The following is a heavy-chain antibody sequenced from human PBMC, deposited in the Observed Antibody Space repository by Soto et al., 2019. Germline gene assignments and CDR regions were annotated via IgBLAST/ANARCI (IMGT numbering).Heavy chain of an antibody. J-gene: IGHJ2*01. CDR1: GYTFTSYA. Sequence: ASVKVSCKASGYTFTSYAMHWVRQAPGQRLEWMGWINPGNGNTKNSQKFQGRVTITRDTFASTAYMELSSLRSGDTAVYYRARGASSVTTFYFDLWGRGTLVTVSS. V-gene: IGHV1-3*01. CDR2: INPGNGNT. CDR3: ARGASSVTTFYFDL. D-gene: IGHD4-17*01.